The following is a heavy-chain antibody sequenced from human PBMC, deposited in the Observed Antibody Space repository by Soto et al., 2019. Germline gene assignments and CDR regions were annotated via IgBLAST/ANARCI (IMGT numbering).Heavy chain of an antibody. V-gene: IGHV3-33*01. CDR3: AHSKIPHYYDSSGYYSL. D-gene: IGHD3-22*01. Sequence: SGGSLRLSCAASGLTFSSYGMHWVRQAPGKGLEWVAVIWNDGSNKYYADSVKGRFTISRDNSKNTLYLQMNSLRAEDTAVYYCAHSKIPHYYDSSGYYSLWSQGTLVTVSS. CDR1: GLTFSSYG. CDR2: IWNDGSNK. J-gene: IGHJ4*02.